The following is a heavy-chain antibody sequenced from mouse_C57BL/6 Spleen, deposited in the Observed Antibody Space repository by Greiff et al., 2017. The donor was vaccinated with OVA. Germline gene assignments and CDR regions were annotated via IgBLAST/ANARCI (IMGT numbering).Heavy chain of an antibody. V-gene: IGHV5-16*01. J-gene: IGHJ2*01. D-gene: IGHD1-1*01. CDR1: GFTFSDYY. CDR3: ARDGLRLGTFDY. Sequence: EVQLVESEGGLVQPGSSMKLSCTASGFTFSDYYMAWVRQVPEKGLEWVANINYDGSSTYYLDSLKSRFIISRDNAKNILYLQMSSLKSEDTATYYCARDGLRLGTFDYWGQGTTLTVSS. CDR2: INYDGSST.